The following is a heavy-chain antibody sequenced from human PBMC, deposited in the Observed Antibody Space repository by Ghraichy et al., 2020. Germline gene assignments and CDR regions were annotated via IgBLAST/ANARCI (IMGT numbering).Heavy chain of an antibody. V-gene: IGHV4-39*01. J-gene: IGHJ4*02. D-gene: IGHD3-9*01. CDR3: ARHPLKGFDSDNFDY. CDR1: GGSISSSSYY. CDR2: IYYSGST. Sequence: SETLSLTCTVSGGSISSSSYYWGWIRQPPGKGLEWIVSIYYSGSTYYNPSLKSRVTISVDTSKNQFSLKLSSVTAADTAVYYCARHPLKGFDSDNFDYWGQGTLVTVSS.